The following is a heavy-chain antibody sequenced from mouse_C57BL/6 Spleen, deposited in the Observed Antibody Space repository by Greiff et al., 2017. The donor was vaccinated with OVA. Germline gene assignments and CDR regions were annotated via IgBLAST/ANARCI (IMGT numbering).Heavy chain of an antibody. D-gene: IGHD2-1*01. V-gene: IGHV1-18*01. CDR3: ATLYYGNRAWFAY. CDR2: INPNNGGT. J-gene: IGHJ3*01. Sequence: DVQLQESGPELVKPGASVKIPCKASGYTFTDYNMDWVKQSPGKSLEWIGDINPNNGGTIYNQKFKGKATLTVDKSSSTAYMELRSLTSEDTAVYYCATLYYGNRAWFAYWGQGTLVTVSA. CDR1: GYTFTDYN.